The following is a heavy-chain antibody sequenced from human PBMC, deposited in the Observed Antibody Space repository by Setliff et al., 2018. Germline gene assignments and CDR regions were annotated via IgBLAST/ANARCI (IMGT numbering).Heavy chain of an antibody. J-gene: IGHJ4*02. D-gene: IGHD2-21*02. V-gene: IGHV3-23*01. CDR3: ARFAKCGGHCWNDY. CDR2: ISGGADKT. Sequence: GESLTISCVVSGFDYAMSWVRQAPGKRLEWVSSISGGADKTYYADSVRGRFTISRDNSKNILYLQMNSLRPEDTAVYYCARFAKCGGHCWNDYWGQGTRVTVSS. CDR1: GFDYA.